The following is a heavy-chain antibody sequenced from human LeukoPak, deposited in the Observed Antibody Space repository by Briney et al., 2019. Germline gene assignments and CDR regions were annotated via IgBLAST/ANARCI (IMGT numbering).Heavy chain of an antibody. CDR3: ARDTGYCSSTSCYPLDV. CDR2: ITGGGDKS. D-gene: IGHD2-2*01. CDR1: GFTFSTHV. Sequence: WGSLRLSCATSGFTFSTHVMGWVRQAPGKGLERVASITGGGDKSFYADSVKGRFTISRDNAKNSLYLQMNSLRAEDTAVYYCARDTGYCSSTSCYPLDVWGQGTTVTVSS. V-gene: IGHV3-21*01. J-gene: IGHJ6*02.